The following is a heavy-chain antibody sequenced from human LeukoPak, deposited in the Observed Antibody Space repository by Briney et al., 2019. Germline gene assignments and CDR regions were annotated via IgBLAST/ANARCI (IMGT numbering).Heavy chain of an antibody. J-gene: IGHJ5*02. CDR3: ARRFGYRKTTGTTINPKFDP. D-gene: IGHD1-1*01. CDR2: IYYSGST. V-gene: IGHV4-59*12. CDR1: GGSISSYY. Sequence: SETLSLTCTVSGGSISSYYWSWIRQPPGKGLEWIGYIYYSGSTNYNPSLKSRVTISVDKSKNQFSLKLSSVTAADTAVYYCARRFGYRKTTGTTINPKFDPWGQRTLVTVSS.